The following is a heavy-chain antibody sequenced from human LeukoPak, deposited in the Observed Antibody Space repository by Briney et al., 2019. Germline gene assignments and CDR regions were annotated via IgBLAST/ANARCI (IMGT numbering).Heavy chain of an antibody. CDR1: GFTFSSYA. J-gene: IGHJ4*02. Sequence: GGSLRLSCAASGFTFSSYAMSWVRQAPGKGLEWVAVIWYDGSNKYYADSVKGRFTISRDNSKNTLYLQMNSLRAEDTAVYYCARGRYYYDSSGYYSYWGQGTLVTVSS. CDR3: ARGRYYYDSSGYYSY. D-gene: IGHD3-22*01. V-gene: IGHV3-33*08. CDR2: IWYDGSNK.